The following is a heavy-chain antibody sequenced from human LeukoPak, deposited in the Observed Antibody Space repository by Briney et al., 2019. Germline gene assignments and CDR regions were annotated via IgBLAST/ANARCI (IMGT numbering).Heavy chain of an antibody. D-gene: IGHD6-13*01. CDR3: ARGPGTWYYY. V-gene: IGHV4-39*07. CDR2: INHSGST. Sequence: SETLSLTCTVSGGSISSSSYYWGWIRQPPGKGLEWIGEINHSGSTNYNPSLKSRVTISIDTSKNQFSLKLSSVTAADTALYYCARGPGTWYYYWGQGTLVTVSS. J-gene: IGHJ4*02. CDR1: GGSISSSSYY.